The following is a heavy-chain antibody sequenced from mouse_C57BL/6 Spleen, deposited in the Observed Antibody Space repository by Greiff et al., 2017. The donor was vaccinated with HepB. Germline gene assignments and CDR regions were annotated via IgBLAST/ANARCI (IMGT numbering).Heavy chain of an antibody. CDR2: IWRGGST. D-gene: IGHD2-10*02. CDR3: AKNPLGYGNYLYAMDY. V-gene: IGHV2-5*01. J-gene: IGHJ4*01. Sequence: VKLMESGPGLVQPSQSLSITCTVSGFSLTSYGVHWVRQSPGKGLEWLGVIWRGGSTDYNAAFMSRLSITKDNSNSQVFFKMNSLQADDTAIYYCAKNPLGYGNYLYAMDYWGQGTSVTVSS. CDR1: GFSLTSYG.